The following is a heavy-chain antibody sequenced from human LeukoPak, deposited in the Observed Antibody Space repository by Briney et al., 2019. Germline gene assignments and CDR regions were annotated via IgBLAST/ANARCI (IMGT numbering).Heavy chain of an antibody. J-gene: IGHJ4*02. V-gene: IGHV1-46*01. Sequence: GASVKVSCKASGYTFTNYYMHWVRQAPGQGLEWMGIINPSGGGTSYAQKFQGRLTMTRDTSTTTVYMELRSLRSDDTAVYYCARDDGDYDLLLRYWGQGTLVTVSS. CDR2: INPSGGGT. D-gene: IGHD4-17*01. CDR1: GYTFTNYY. CDR3: ARDDGDYDLLLRY.